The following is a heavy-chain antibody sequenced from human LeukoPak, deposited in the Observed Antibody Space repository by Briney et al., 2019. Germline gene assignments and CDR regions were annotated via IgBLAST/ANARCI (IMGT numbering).Heavy chain of an antibody. V-gene: IGHV1-24*01. J-gene: IGHJ6*03. CDR2: FDPEDGET. CDR1: GYTLTELS. CDR3: ASSPGLPPDTIFGVVIYHYMDV. Sequence: GASVKVSCKVSGYTLTELSMHWVRQAPGKGLELMGGFDPEDGETIYAQKFQGRVTMTEDTSTDTAYMELSSLRSEDTAVYYCASSPGLPPDTIFGVVIYHYMDVWGKGTTVTVSS. D-gene: IGHD3-3*01.